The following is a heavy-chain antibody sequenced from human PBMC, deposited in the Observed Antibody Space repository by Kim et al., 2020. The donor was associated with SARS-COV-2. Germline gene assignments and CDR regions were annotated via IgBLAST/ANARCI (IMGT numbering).Heavy chain of an antibody. CDR1: GGSFSAYS. Sequence: SETLSLTCRVSGGSFSAYSWSWTRQPPGKGPEWIGQIIHSGSANYNPSLRSRVTLSVDKSKNQFSLNLTSVTAADTAVYFCASVSKPPQQLVNYYFYYGMDVWGQGTTVIVSS. CDR2: IIHSGSA. CDR3: ASVSKPPQQLVNYYFYYGMDV. V-gene: IGHV4-34*12. J-gene: IGHJ6*02. D-gene: IGHD4-4*01.